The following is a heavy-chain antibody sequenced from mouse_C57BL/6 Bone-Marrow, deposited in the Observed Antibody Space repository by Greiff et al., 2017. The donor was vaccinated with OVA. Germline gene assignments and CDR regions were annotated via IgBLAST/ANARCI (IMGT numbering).Heavy chain of an antibody. CDR2: IDPSDSYT. V-gene: IGHV1-59*01. D-gene: IGHD3-3*01. CDR3: AKGEDFDY. CDR1: GYTFTSYW. Sequence: QVQLQQPGAELVRPGTSVKLSCKASGYTFTSYWMHWVKQRPGQGLEWIGVIDPSDSYTNYNQKFKGKATLTVDTSSSTAYMQLSSLTSEDSAVYYCAKGEDFDYWGQGTTLTVSS. J-gene: IGHJ2*01.